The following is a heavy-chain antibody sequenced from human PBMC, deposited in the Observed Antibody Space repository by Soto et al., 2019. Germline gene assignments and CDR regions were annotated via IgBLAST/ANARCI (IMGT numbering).Heavy chain of an antibody. CDR2: IYPGDSDA. CDR1: GYSFTDYW. Sequence: GESLKISCKSSGYSFTDYWIGWVRQMPGKGLEWMGIIYPGDSDARYSPSFQGQVTISVDTSINTAFLRWNSLTASDTAMYYCARQADYNILTGYFYYFDYWGQGSRVTVS. D-gene: IGHD3-9*01. J-gene: IGHJ4*02. CDR3: ARQADYNILTGYFYYFDY. V-gene: IGHV5-51*01.